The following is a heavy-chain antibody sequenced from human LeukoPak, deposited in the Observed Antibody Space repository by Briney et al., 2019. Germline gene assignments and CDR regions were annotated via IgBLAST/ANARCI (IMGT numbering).Heavy chain of an antibody. CDR2: ISSSSTTI. D-gene: IGHD4-17*01. Sequence: PGGSLRLSCAASGFTFSNYNMNWVRQAPGKGLEWISYISSSSTTIYYADSVKGRFTISRDNAKNSLYLQMNSPRAEDTAVYYCAREGPSPYGDCLDYWGQGTLVTVSS. J-gene: IGHJ4*02. V-gene: IGHV3-48*01. CDR3: AREGPSPYGDCLDY. CDR1: GFTFSNYN.